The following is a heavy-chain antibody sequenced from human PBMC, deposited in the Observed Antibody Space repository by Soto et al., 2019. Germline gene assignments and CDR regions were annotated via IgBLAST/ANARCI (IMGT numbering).Heavy chain of an antibody. D-gene: IGHD3-10*01. Sequence: QVQLVQSGAEVKKPGSSVKVSCKASGGTFSSYTISWVRQAPGQGLEWMGRIIPILGIANYAQKFQGRVTITAEKSTGTAYMELSSLRSGDTAVYYCAGDSGYQKLVWFDPWGQGTLVTVSS. CDR1: GGTFSSYT. CDR3: AGDSGYQKLVWFDP. J-gene: IGHJ5*02. CDR2: IIPILGIA. V-gene: IGHV1-69*08.